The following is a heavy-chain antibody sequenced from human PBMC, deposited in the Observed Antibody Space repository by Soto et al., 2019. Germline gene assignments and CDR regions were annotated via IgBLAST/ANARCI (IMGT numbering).Heavy chain of an antibody. CDR3: ARLLNTMDV. Sequence: SETLSLSCTVSGGSISSSSYYWGWIRQPPGKGLEWIGSIYYSGSTYYNPSLKSRVTISVDTSKNQFSLKLSSVTAADTAVYYCARLLNTMDVWGKGTTVTVSS. J-gene: IGHJ6*04. V-gene: IGHV4-39*01. CDR1: GGSISSSSYY. CDR2: IYYSGST.